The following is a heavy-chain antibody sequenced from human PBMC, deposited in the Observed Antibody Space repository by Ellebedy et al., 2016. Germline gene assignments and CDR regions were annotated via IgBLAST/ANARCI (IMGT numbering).Heavy chain of an antibody. D-gene: IGHD3-10*01. Sequence: SETLSLXCAVYGGSFSGYYWSWIRQPPGKGLEWIGEINHSGSTNYNPSLKSRVTISVDKSKNQFSLKLSSVTAADTAVYYCASPITRGAFDIWGQGTMVTVSS. CDR3: ASPITRGAFDI. CDR1: GGSFSGYY. J-gene: IGHJ3*02. V-gene: IGHV4-34*01. CDR2: INHSGST.